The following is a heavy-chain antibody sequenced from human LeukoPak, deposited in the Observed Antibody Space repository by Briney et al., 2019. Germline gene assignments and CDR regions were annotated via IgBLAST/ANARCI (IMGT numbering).Heavy chain of an antibody. D-gene: IGHD6-19*01. V-gene: IGHV3-23*01. CDR3: ARDSSAWSRDY. Sequence: PGGSLRLSCAASGFTFSAYSMTWVRQAPGQGLEWVSTILRNGDSTFYADYVRGRFSISRDNSKNTLYLQMNSLRADDTAIYFCARDSSAWSRDYWGQGTLVTVSS. J-gene: IGHJ4*02. CDR2: ILRNGDST. CDR1: GFTFSAYS.